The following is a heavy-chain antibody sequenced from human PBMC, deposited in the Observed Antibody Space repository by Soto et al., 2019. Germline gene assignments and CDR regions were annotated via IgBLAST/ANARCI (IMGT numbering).Heavy chain of an antibody. V-gene: IGHV3-23*01. Sequence: GGSLRLSCAASGFTFSSHAMNWVRQAPGKGLEWVSAMSGSGDNTYYVDSVKGRFTISRDNSKNTLYLQMNSLRAEDTALYYCAKAYCSGGSCYSFDYWGQGTLVTVSS. J-gene: IGHJ4*02. CDR2: MSGSGDNT. CDR1: GFTFSSHA. CDR3: AKAYCSGGSCYSFDY. D-gene: IGHD2-15*01.